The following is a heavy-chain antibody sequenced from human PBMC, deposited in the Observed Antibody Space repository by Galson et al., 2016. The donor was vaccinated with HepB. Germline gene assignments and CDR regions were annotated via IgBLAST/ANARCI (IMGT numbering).Heavy chain of an antibody. J-gene: IGHJ4*02. CDR1: GLTFTNYW. CDR3: ARGRGGATQRYFDY. CDR2: ISDNGGRT. D-gene: IGHD1-26*01. Sequence: SLRLSCAASGLTFTNYWMHWVRQAPGKGLECASTISDNGGRTYYANPVKGRFTISRDNSKNTLYLQMGSLRADDMAVYYCARGRGGATQRYFDYWGQGTLVTVSS. V-gene: IGHV3-64*01.